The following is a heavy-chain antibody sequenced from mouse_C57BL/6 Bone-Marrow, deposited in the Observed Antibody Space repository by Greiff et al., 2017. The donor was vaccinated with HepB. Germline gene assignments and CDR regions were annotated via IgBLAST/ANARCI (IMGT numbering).Heavy chain of an antibody. D-gene: IGHD1-1*01. Sequence: EVNVVESGGGLVQSGRSLRLSCATSGFTFSDFYMEWVRQAPGKGLEWIAASRNKANDYTTEYSASVKGRFIVSRDTSQSILYLQMNALRAEDTAIYYCARDAHYYGSSYAMDYWGQGTSVTVSS. CDR3: ARDAHYYGSSYAMDY. CDR1: GFTFSDFY. CDR2: SRNKANDYTT. V-gene: IGHV7-1*01. J-gene: IGHJ4*01.